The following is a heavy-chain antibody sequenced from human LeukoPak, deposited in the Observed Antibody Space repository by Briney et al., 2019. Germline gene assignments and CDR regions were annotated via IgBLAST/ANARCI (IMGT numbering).Heavy chain of an antibody. V-gene: IGHV4-38-2*01. Sequence: SETLSLTCAVSGYSISSGYYWGWIRQPPGKGLEWIGSIYRSGSTYYNPSLKSRVTISVDTSKNQFSLKLSSVTAADTAVYYCARHFRLVYMDVWGKGTTVTVSS. CDR1: GYSISSGYY. J-gene: IGHJ6*03. CDR3: ARHFRLVYMDV. D-gene: IGHD3-3*02. CDR2: IYRSGST.